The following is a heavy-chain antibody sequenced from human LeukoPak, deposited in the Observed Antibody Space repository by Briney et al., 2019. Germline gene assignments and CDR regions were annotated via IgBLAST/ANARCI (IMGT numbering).Heavy chain of an antibody. D-gene: IGHD4-11*01. V-gene: IGHV3-30*04. CDR2: ISNDGSKK. CDR3: ARSGGLQKFDY. CDR1: GFTFTSYA. J-gene: IGHJ4*02. Sequence: GGSLRLSCAASGFTFTSYAMHWVRQAPGKGLEWVAVISNDGSKKSYADSVKGRFIISRDTSKNTLYLQTNSLRAEDTAVYYCARSGGLQKFDYWGQGTLVTVSS.